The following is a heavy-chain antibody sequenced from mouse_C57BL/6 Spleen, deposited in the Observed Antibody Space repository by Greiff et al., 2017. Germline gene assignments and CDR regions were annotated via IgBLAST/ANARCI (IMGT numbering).Heavy chain of an antibody. CDR2: INPYNGGT. J-gene: IGHJ1*03. Sequence: VHVKQSGPVLVKPGASVKMSCKASGYTFTDYYMNWVKQSHGKSLEWIGVINPYNGGTSYNQKFKGKATLTVDKSSSTAYMELNSLTSEDSAVYYCARGNYGSSPHWYFDVWGTGTTVTVSS. D-gene: IGHD1-1*01. CDR1: GYTFTDYY. V-gene: IGHV1-19*01. CDR3: ARGNYGSSPHWYFDV.